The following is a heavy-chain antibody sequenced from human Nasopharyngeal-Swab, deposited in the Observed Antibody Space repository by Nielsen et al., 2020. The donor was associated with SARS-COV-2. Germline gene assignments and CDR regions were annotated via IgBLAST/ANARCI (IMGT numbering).Heavy chain of an antibody. Sequence: GESLKISCAASGFTFSSHAMTWVRQAPGKGLEWVSTISGGGGSTYYADSVTGRFTISKDNSENMLYLQINSLRAEDTAVYYCATRPDSSWHPYCLDYWGRGTLVTVSS. V-gene: IGHV3-23*01. D-gene: IGHD6-13*01. CDR2: ISGGGGST. J-gene: IGHJ4*02. CDR3: ATRPDSSWHPYCLDY. CDR1: GFTFSSHA.